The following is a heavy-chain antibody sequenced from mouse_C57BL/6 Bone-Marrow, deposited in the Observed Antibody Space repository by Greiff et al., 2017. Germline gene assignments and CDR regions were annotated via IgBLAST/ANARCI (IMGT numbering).Heavy chain of an antibody. J-gene: IGHJ1*03. D-gene: IGHD1-1*01. Sequence: QVQLQQPGAELVMPGASVKLSCKASGYTFTSYWMHWVKQRPGQGLEWIGEIDPSDSHTNYNQKFKGKSTLTVDKSSSTAYMQLSSLTSEDSAVYYCAREGTTVDWYFDVWGTGTTVTVSS. CDR3: AREGTTVDWYFDV. CDR2: IDPSDSHT. CDR1: GYTFTSYW. V-gene: IGHV1-69*01.